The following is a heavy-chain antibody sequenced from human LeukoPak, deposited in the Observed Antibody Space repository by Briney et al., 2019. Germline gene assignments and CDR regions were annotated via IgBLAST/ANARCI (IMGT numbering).Heavy chain of an antibody. CDR1: GYTLTELS. J-gene: IGHJ4*02. CDR2: FDPEDGET. V-gene: IGHV1-24*01. CDR3: ALPVGSSGYYYLGHYFDY. D-gene: IGHD3-22*01. Sequence: GASVKVSCKVSGYTLTELSMHWVRQAPGKGLEWMGGFDPEDGETIYAQKFQGRVTMTEDTSTDTAYMELSSLRSEDTAVYYCALPVGSSGYYYLGHYFDYWGQGTLVTVSS.